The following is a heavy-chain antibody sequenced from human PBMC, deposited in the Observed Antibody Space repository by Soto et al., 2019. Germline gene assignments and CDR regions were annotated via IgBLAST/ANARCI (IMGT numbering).Heavy chain of an antibody. J-gene: IGHJ4*02. V-gene: IGHV3-30*18. CDR3: AKGLGELSPESYDH. CDR2: ISYDGSGK. Sequence: ESGGGVVQPGRSLRLSCAASGFTFSYYGMHWVRQAPGKGLEWVAVISYDGSGKYYADSVKGRFTISRDNSKNTLDLQVNSLRDDDTAVYYCAKGLGELSPESYDHWGQGTLITVSS. CDR1: GFTFSYYG. D-gene: IGHD3-16*02.